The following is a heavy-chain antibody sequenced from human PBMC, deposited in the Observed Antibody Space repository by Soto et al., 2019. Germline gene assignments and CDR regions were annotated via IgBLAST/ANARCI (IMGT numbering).Heavy chain of an antibody. Sequence: EVQLLESGGGLVQPGGSLRLSCAASGFVFSSYAMSWVRQAPGKGLEWVSTISGSGGNTYYADSVKGGFTISRDNSKNTLYLQMNSLRAEDTALYYCAKDPRVHYYGSGSSSYWGQGTLVTVSS. D-gene: IGHD3-10*01. CDR3: AKDPRVHYYGSGSSSY. J-gene: IGHJ4*02. V-gene: IGHV3-23*01. CDR2: ISGSGGNT. CDR1: GFVFSSYA.